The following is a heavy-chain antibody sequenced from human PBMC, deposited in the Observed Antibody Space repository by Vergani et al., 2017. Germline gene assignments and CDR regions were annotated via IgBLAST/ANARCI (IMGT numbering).Heavy chain of an antibody. Sequence: EVQLVESGGGLVKPGGSLRLSCAASGFTFSSYSMNWVRQAPGKGLEWVSSISSSSSYIYYADSVKGRFTISRDNAKNSLYLQMNSLRAEDPAVYYCARDLPVVVPAALGGMDVWGQGTTVTVSS. CDR2: ISSSSSYI. J-gene: IGHJ6*02. CDR1: GFTFSSYS. CDR3: ARDLPVVVPAALGGMDV. D-gene: IGHD2-2*01. V-gene: IGHV3-21*01.